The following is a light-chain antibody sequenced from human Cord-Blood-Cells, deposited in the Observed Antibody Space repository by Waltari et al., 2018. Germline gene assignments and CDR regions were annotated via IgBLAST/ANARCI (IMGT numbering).Light chain of an antibody. CDR2: GAS. V-gene: IGKV3-20*01. CDR3: QQYGSSPWT. Sequence: EIVLTQSPGTLSLSPGERATLSCRASQSVSSSYLAWYQQKPGQAPRLLIYGASSRDTXXPXXFSGSGSGTDFTLTISRLEPEDFAVYYCQQYGSSPWTFGQGTKVEIK. CDR1: QSVSSSY. J-gene: IGKJ1*01.